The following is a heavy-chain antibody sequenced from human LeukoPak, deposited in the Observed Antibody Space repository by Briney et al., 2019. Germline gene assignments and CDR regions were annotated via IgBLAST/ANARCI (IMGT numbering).Heavy chain of an antibody. V-gene: IGHV1-18*01. Sequence: GASVKVSCKASGYTFTSYGISWVRQAPGQGLEWMGWISAYNGNTNYAQKLQCRVTMTTDTPTSTAYMELRSLRSDDPAVYYCARQGIGIGAAFDPWGQGTLVTVSS. CDR1: GYTFTSYG. CDR3: ARQGIGIGAAFDP. D-gene: IGHD6-13*01. J-gene: IGHJ5*02. CDR2: ISAYNGNT.